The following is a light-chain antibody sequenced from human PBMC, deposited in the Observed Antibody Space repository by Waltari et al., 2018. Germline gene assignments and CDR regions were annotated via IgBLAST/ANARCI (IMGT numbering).Light chain of an antibody. CDR1: SSDIGGYSR. CDR3: SSYTSSSTFI. Sequence: QAALTQSPSVSGSPGQSVTISCTGTSSDIGGYSRVSWYQQLPGKAPKLMIYEVSKRPSGVSDRFSGSKSGNTASLTISGLQAEDEADYYCSSYTSSSTFIFGAGTRLTVL. V-gene: IGLV2-18*02. CDR2: EVS. J-gene: IGLJ1*01.